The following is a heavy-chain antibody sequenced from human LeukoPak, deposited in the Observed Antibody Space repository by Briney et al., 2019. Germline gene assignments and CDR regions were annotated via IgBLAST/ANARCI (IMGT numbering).Heavy chain of an antibody. Sequence: ASVKVSCKASGYTFTSYGISWVRQAPGQGLEWMGWISAYNGNTNYAQKLQGRVTMTTDTSTGTAYMELRSLRSDNTAVYYCVICYSVVGAFDIWGQGTMVAVSS. D-gene: IGHD2-21*01. CDR3: VICYSVVGAFDI. CDR2: ISAYNGNT. CDR1: GYTFTSYG. V-gene: IGHV1-18*01. J-gene: IGHJ3*02.